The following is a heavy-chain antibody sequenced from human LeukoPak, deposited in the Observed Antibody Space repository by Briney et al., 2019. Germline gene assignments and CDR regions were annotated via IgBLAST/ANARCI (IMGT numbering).Heavy chain of an antibody. V-gene: IGHV4-59*01. CDR3: ARDSKGYCSGGSCYLDY. J-gene: IGHJ4*02. CDR2: IYNSGSA. Sequence: SETLSLTCSVSGISINNYYWNWIRQPPGKGLEWIGYIYNSGSANYNPSLKSRVTISVDTSKKQVSLELSSVTAADTAVYYCARDSKGYCSGGSCYLDYWGQGTLVTVSS. D-gene: IGHD2-15*01. CDR1: GISINNYY.